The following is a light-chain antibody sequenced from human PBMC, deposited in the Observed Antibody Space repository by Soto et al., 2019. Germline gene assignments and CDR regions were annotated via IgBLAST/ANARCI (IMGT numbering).Light chain of an antibody. V-gene: IGKV3-11*01. CDR3: QQRSNWPPIT. J-gene: IGKJ5*01. CDR1: QSVSSY. CDR2: DAS. Sequence: EIVLTQSRATLSLSPGERATLYCRASQSVSSYLAWYQQKPGQAPRLLIYDASNRATGIPARFSGSGSGTDFTLTISSLEPEDFAVYYCQQRSNWPPITFGQGTRLEIK.